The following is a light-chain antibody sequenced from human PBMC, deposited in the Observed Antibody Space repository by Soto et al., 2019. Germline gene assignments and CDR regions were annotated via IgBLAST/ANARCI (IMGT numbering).Light chain of an antibody. CDR3: QKCKVAPFT. J-gene: IGKJ4*01. CDR1: QDIGNF. CDR2: AAA. Sequence: ILMTQSPSSLSAFVGDRVTITCRASQDIGNFLAWYQQKPGKVPKLLIYAAATLQSEDPSRFIGSGSGTEFTLTISSLQPEDVATYYCQKCKVAPFTFGGGTKVEIK. V-gene: IGKV1-27*01.